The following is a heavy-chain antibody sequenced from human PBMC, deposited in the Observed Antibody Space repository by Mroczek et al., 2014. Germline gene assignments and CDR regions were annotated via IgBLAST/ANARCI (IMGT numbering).Heavy chain of an antibody. D-gene: IGHD5-12*01. V-gene: IGHV3-7*01. CDR2: INQDESEK. CDR1: GFTFSSFW. Sequence: VQLVQSGGGLVQPGGSLRLSCAASGFTFSSFWMSWVRQAPGKGLEWVANINQDESEKSYVDSVKGRFTVSRDNAKNLLYLQMNSLRAEDMAVYYCARDSLNRYNGLPPDYWGQGTLVTVSS. CDR3: ARDSLNRYNGLPPDY. J-gene: IGHJ4*02.